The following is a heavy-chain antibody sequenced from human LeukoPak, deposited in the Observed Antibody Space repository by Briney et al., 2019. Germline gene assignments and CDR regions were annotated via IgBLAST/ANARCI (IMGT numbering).Heavy chain of an antibody. Sequence: SETLSLTCTVSGGSISSGGYYWSWIRQPPGKGLEWIGYIYYSGSANYNPSLKSRVSISVDTSKNQISLRLTSVTAADTAVYYCAQTVLRFLEWLPKNDAFDIWGQGTMVTVSS. V-gene: IGHV4-61*08. D-gene: IGHD3-3*01. J-gene: IGHJ3*02. CDR1: GGSISSGGYY. CDR2: IYYSGSA. CDR3: AQTVLRFLEWLPKNDAFDI.